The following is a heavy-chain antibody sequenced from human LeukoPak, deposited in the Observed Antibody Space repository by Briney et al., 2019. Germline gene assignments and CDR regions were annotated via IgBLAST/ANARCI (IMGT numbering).Heavy chain of an antibody. CDR2: IKHDGSQK. Sequence: PGGSLRLSCATSGFTFSNYWMSWVRQAPGKGLEWVANIKHDGSQKYYLDSVKGRFTISRDNAKNSLYLQMNGLRAEDTAVYYCAREGVVVSAAVDYWGQGTLVTVSS. D-gene: IGHD2-2*01. CDR3: AREGVVVSAAVDY. J-gene: IGHJ4*02. V-gene: IGHV3-7*01. CDR1: GFTFSNYW.